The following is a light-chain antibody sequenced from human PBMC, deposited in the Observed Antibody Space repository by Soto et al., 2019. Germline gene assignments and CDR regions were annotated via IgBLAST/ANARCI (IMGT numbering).Light chain of an antibody. CDR2: KAS. V-gene: IGKV1-5*03. Sequence: DVQMTLSPSTLSGSVGDRVTITCRASQTISSWLAWYQQKPGKAPKLLIYKASTLKSGVPSRFSGSGSGTKFTLTIASLQPDDFATYYCQQYETFSGTFGPGTKVAIK. CDR3: QQYETFSGT. J-gene: IGKJ1*01. CDR1: QTISSW.